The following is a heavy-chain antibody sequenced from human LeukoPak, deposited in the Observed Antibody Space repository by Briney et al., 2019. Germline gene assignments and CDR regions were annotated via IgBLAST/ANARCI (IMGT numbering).Heavy chain of an antibody. Sequence: GGSLRLSCAASGFTFSSYAMSWVRQAPGKGLEAPGKGLEWVSTIIASGHATYYPDSVRGRFTISRDNSKSTLHLQMDSLRAEDSALYYCAKWPEGATPKFHHWGQGTLVTVSS. V-gene: IGHV3-23*01. D-gene: IGHD1-26*01. J-gene: IGHJ4*02. CDR2: IIASGHAT. CDR1: GFTFSSYA. CDR3: AKWPEGATPKFHH.